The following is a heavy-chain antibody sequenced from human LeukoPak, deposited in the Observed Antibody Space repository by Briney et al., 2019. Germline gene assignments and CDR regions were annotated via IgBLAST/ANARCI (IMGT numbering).Heavy chain of an antibody. Sequence: ASVKVSCTASGYTFTSYYMHWVRQAPGQGLEWMGIINPSGGSTSYAQKFQGRVTMTRDTSTSTVYMELSSLRSEDTAVYYCAREGVHDFWSGYYIHYYYGMDVWGQGTTVTVSS. CDR3: AREGVHDFWSGYYIHYYYGMDV. CDR2: INPSGGST. J-gene: IGHJ6*02. V-gene: IGHV1-46*01. CDR1: GYTFTSYY. D-gene: IGHD3-3*01.